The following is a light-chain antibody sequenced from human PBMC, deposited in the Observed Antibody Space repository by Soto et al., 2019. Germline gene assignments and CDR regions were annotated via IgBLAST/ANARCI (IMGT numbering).Light chain of an antibody. Sequence: EVMLTQSPATLSLSPGERATLSCRASQSVSRYLTWYQQKPGQAPRLLIYDASNRATGIPARFSGSGSGTDFTLTISSLEPEDFAIYYCQQYGRSPDLFTFGPGTKVEIK. CDR3: QQYGRSPDLFT. V-gene: IGKV3-11*01. CDR1: QSVSRY. J-gene: IGKJ3*01. CDR2: DAS.